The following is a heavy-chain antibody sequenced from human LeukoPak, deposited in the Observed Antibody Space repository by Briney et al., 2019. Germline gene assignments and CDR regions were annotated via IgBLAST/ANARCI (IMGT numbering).Heavy chain of an antibody. V-gene: IGHV3-49*04. J-gene: IGHJ4*02. CDR2: IRRKAYGGTT. CDR1: GFTFGDYA. Sequence: GGSLRLSCTASGFTFGDYAMSWVRQAPGKGLEWVGFIRRKAYGGTTEYAASVKGRFTISRDDSKSIAYSQMNSLKTEDTALYYCTRDGIAYYDSSGYYPHFDYWGQGTLVTVSS. CDR3: TRDGIAYYDSSGYYPHFDY. D-gene: IGHD3-22*01.